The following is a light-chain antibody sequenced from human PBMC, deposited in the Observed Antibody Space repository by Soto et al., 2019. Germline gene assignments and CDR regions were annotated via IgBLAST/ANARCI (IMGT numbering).Light chain of an antibody. CDR1: QDIRGA. J-gene: IGKJ5*01. CDR2: DVS. V-gene: IGKV1-13*02. CDR3: QQFNSYPIT. Sequence: AIQVTQSPSSLPASVGDRVTITCRAIQDIRGALAWYQQKPGKAPKLLIYDVSTLESGVPSRFSGSGSGTEFTLAISSLQPEDVGTYHCQQFNSYPITFGHGTRLEI.